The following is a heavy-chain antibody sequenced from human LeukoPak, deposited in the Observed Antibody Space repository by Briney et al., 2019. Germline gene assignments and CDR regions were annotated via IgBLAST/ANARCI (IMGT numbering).Heavy chain of an antibody. CDR2: ISGSGGST. Sequence: GGSLRLSCAASGFTFSSYAMSWVRQAPGKGLEWVSAISGSGGSTYYADSVKGRFTISRDNSKNTLYLQMNSLRAEDTAVYYCAKMSRIMITFGGATPDYWGQGTLVTVSS. V-gene: IGHV3-23*01. J-gene: IGHJ4*02. CDR3: AKMSRIMITFGGATPDY. CDR1: GFTFSSYA. D-gene: IGHD3-16*01.